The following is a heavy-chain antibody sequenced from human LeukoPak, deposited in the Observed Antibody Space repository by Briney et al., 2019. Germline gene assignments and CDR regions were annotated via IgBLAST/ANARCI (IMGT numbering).Heavy chain of an antibody. CDR3: AREADIVVVPAAIRRGYYFDY. D-gene: IGHD2-2*01. J-gene: IGHJ4*02. V-gene: IGHV1-69*04. Sequence: SVKVSCKASGGTLSSYAISWVRQAPGQGLEWMGRIIPIFGIANYAQKFQGRVTITADKSTSTAYMERSSLRSEDTAVYYCAREADIVVVPAAIRRGYYFDYWGQGTLVTVSS. CDR1: GGTLSSYA. CDR2: IIPIFGIA.